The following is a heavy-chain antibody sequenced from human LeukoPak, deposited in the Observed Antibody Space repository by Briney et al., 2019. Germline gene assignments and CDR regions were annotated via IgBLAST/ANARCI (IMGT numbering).Heavy chain of an antibody. D-gene: IGHD3-9*01. CDR3: ASFDQAPYHIV. CDR2: ISGSGGST. J-gene: IGHJ4*02. Sequence: GGSLRLSCAASGFTFSSYEMNWVRQAPGKGLEWVSAISGSGGSTYYADSVKGRFTISRDNSKNTLYLQMNSLRAEDTAVYYCASFDQAPYHIVWGQGTLVTVSS. V-gene: IGHV3-23*01. CDR1: GFTFSSYE.